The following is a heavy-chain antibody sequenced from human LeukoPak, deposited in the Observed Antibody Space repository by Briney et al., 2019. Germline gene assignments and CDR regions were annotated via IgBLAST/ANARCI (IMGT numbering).Heavy chain of an antibody. CDR1: GFTFSSYW. J-gene: IGHJ3*02. Sequence: GGSLRLSCAASGFTFSSYWMHWVRQAPGKGLVWVSRINSDGSSTSYADSVKGRFTISRDNAKNTLYLQMNSLRAEDTAVYYCARVGRSGSYSDAFDIWGQGTMVTVSS. V-gene: IGHV3-74*01. D-gene: IGHD3-10*01. CDR2: INSDGSST. CDR3: ARVGRSGSYSDAFDI.